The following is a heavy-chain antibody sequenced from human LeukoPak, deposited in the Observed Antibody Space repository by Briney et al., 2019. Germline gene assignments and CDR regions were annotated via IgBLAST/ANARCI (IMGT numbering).Heavy chain of an antibody. Sequence: PGGSLRLSCAASEFTFSKYAMSWVRQAPGKGLEGVSGSTGTGYSTYYADSVKGRFTISRDNSQHTLYLQMNSLRAQDTSLFYFLKGVRMGVTSAFDIWGQGTMVTVSS. V-gene: IGHV3-23*01. CDR3: LKGVRMGVTSAFDI. CDR2: STGTGYST. CDR1: EFTFSKYA. D-gene: IGHD1-26*01. J-gene: IGHJ3*02.